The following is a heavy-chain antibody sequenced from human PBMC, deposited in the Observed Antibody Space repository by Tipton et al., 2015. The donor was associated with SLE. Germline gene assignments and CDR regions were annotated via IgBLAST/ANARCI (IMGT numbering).Heavy chain of an antibody. CDR1: GASINSHY. CDR3: ARREYYYAMDV. J-gene: IGHJ6*02. D-gene: IGHD3-16*01. V-gene: IGHV4-4*02. CDR2: IYHRGTT. Sequence: SLRLSCSVSGASINSHYWSWVRQPPGKGLESIGEIYHRGTTNYNPSLKSRVTISVDKSKNQFSLKLSSVTAADTAVYYCARREYYYAMDVWGQGTTVTVSS.